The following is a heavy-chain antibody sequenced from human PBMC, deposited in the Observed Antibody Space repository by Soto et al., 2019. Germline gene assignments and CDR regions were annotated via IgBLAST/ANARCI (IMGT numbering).Heavy chain of an antibody. V-gene: IGHV1-58*01. CDR1: RVTFTSSS. J-gene: IGHJ6*02. CDR3: AALYSSSAYYYGMDV. Sequence: ASVKASSKASRVTFTSSSLQWVRQSRGQRLEWIGWIVVGSGNTNYAQKFQERVTITRDMSTSTAYMELSSLRSEDTAVYYCAALYSSSAYYYGMDVWGQGTTVTVSS. D-gene: IGHD6-6*01. CDR2: IVVGSGNT.